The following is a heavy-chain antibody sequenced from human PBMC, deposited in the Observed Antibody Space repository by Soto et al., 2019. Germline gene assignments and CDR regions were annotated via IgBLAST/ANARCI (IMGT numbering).Heavy chain of an antibody. V-gene: IGHV1-3*04. CDR2: IDTGNQNT. Sequence: QVQLVQSGAEVKEPGASVKISCKASRYTFTAYAIHWLRQAPGQSLEWMGWIDTGNQNTKYSQNFRDRVTLTADTSAKRAATELTGLNFGDTAVYYCVRDAKWDPRGVEAQQADYFDSWGQGTRITVSS. J-gene: IGHJ4*02. D-gene: IGHD1-26*01. CDR1: RYTFTAYA. CDR3: VRDAKWDPRGVEAQQADYFDS.